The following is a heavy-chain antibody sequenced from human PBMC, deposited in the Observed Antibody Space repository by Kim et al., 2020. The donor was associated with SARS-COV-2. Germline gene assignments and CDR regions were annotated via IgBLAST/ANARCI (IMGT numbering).Heavy chain of an antibody. J-gene: IGHJ4*02. Sequence: GGSLRLSCAASGFTFSSYAMHWVRQAPGKGLEWVAVIWYDGSNKYYADSVKGRFTISRDNSKNTLYLQMNSLRAEDTAVYYCAKTGSSSWQTYYFDYWGQGTLVTVSS. D-gene: IGHD6-13*01. CDR1: GFTFSSYA. CDR3: AKTGSSSWQTYYFDY. CDR2: IWYDGSNK. V-gene: IGHV3-33*06.